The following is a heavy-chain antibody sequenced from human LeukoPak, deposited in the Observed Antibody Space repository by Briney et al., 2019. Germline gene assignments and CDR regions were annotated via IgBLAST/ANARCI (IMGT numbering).Heavy chain of an antibody. D-gene: IGHD5-24*01. J-gene: IGHJ4*02. CDR1: GDSMTDYY. CDR2: IYTSGST. Sequence: PSETLSLTRTVSGDSMTDYYWNWIRQPPGKGLEWIGYIYTSGSTNYNPSLRGRVTMSVDASMNHFSLKLSSVIAADTAIYYCARSRDGYNYAPFDYWGQGTLVTVSS. CDR3: ARSRDGYNYAPFDY. V-gene: IGHV4-4*09.